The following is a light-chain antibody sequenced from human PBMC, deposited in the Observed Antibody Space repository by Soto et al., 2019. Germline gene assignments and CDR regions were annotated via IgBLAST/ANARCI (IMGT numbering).Light chain of an antibody. CDR2: DVN. CDR1: SSDIGGYDF. Sequence: QSVLTQPPSVSGSPGQSVTISCTGTSSDIGGYDFVSWFQQHPDKAPKLIIYDVNKRPSGVPDRFSGSRSGNTASLTVSGLQAEDEADYYCSSFAVSHIVFGTGTKLTVL. V-gene: IGLV2-8*01. J-gene: IGLJ1*01. CDR3: SSFAVSHIV.